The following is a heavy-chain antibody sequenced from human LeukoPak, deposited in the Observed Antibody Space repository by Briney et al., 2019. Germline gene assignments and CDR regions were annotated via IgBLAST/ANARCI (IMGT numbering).Heavy chain of an antibody. V-gene: IGHV3-21*01. CDR1: GFTFSSYS. D-gene: IGHD3-10*01. CDR2: ISSSSSYI. CDR3: ARSRSSQGAFDI. Sequence: QPGGSLRLSCAASGFTFSSYSMNWVRQAPGKGLEWVSSISSSSSYIYYADSVKGRFTISRDNAKNSLYLQMNSLRAEDTAVYYCARSRSSQGAFDIWGQGTMVTVSS. J-gene: IGHJ3*02.